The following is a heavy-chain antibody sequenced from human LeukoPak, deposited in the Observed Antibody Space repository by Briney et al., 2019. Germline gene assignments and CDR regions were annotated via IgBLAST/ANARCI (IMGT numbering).Heavy chain of an antibody. D-gene: IGHD6-13*01. Sequence: KASETLSLTWTVAGGSISRYYWRWIRQPPGEGQGWVGDIYDSGSTKFNPSLKSRLTISVDTSRNQFSLKLSSVTAADTAMYYCARAGERGKNGYDDAFDIWGQGTMVTVSS. V-gene: IGHV4-59*01. CDR1: GGSISRYY. CDR3: ARAGERGKNGYDDAFDI. CDR2: IYDSGST. J-gene: IGHJ3*02.